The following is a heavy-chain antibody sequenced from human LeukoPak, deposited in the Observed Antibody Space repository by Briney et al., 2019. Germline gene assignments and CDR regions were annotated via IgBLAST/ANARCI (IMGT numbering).Heavy chain of an antibody. D-gene: IGHD5-12*01. CDR1: GFTFRNYW. Sequence: GGSLRLSCVVSGFTFRNYWMSWVRQAPGKGLEWVSYISSSSSTIYYADSVKGRFTISRDNAKNSLYLQMNSLRVEDTAVYYCARGHIGMDVWGKGTTVTVSS. CDR2: ISSSSSTI. J-gene: IGHJ6*04. V-gene: IGHV3-48*01. CDR3: ARGHIGMDV.